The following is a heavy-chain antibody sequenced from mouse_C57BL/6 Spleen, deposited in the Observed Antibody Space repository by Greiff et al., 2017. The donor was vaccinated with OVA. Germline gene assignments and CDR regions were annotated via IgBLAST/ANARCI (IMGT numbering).Heavy chain of an antibody. CDR2: IHPNSGST. CDR1: GYTFTSYW. CDR3: ARGSTMITADYFDY. Sequence: QVQLQQPGAELVKPGASVKLSCKASGYTFTSYWMHWVKQRPGQGLEWIGMIHPNSGSTNYNEKFKSKATLTVDKSSSTAYMQLSSLTSEDSAVYYCARGSTMITADYFDYWGQGTTLTVSS. V-gene: IGHV1-64*01. D-gene: IGHD2-4*01. J-gene: IGHJ2*01.